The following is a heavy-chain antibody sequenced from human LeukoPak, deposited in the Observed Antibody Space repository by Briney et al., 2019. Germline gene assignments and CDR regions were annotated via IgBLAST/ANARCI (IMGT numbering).Heavy chain of an antibody. D-gene: IGHD2-15*01. Sequence: PSETLSLTCTVSGGSISSYYWSWIRQPPGKGLEWIGYIYYSGSTNYNPSLKSRVTISVDTSKNQFSLKLSSVTAADTAVYYCARGGYCSGGSCYYYGMDVWGQGTTVTVSS. J-gene: IGHJ6*02. CDR1: GGSISSYY. V-gene: IGHV4-59*01. CDR2: IYYSGST. CDR3: ARGGYCSGGSCYYYGMDV.